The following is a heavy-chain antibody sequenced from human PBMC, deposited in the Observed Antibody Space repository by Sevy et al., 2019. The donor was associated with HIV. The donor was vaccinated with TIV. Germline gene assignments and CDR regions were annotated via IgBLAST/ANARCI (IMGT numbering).Heavy chain of an antibody. D-gene: IGHD3-10*01. Sequence: GGSLRLSCAASGLSVSDNYMNWVRQAPGKGLEWVAMIWYDGSSKDYAESVKGRFAISRDNSQNTAFLQMNSLRAEDTGVYYCATNMVHAGAYDSYFNFWGQGSLVTVSS. J-gene: IGHJ4*02. V-gene: IGHV3-33*08. CDR2: IWYDGSSK. CDR3: ATNMVHAGAYDSYFNF. CDR1: GLSVSDNY.